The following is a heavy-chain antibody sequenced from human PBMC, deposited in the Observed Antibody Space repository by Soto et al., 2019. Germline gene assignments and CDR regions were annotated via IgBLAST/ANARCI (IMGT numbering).Heavy chain of an antibody. V-gene: IGHV4-59*08. J-gene: IGHJ5*02. CDR3: ARRIVVVPAAIDSALGWFDP. CDR1: GGSISSYY. CDR2: IYYSGST. D-gene: IGHD2-2*02. Sequence: SETLSLTCTVSGGSISSYYWSWIRQPPGKGLEWIGYIYYSGSTNYNPSLKSRVTISVDTSKNQFSLKLSPVTAADTAVYYCARRIVVVPAAIDSALGWFDPWGQGTLVTVSS.